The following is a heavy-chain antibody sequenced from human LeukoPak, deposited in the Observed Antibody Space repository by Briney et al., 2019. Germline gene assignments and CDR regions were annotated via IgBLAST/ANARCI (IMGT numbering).Heavy chain of an antibody. CDR2: IYHSGST. J-gene: IGHJ4*02. D-gene: IGHD4-23*01. CDR3: ARTESRAVVTSDY. V-gene: IGHV4-38-2*02. CDR1: GYSISSGYY. Sequence: PSETLSLTCTVSGYSISSGYYWGWIRQPPGKGLEWIGSIYHSGSTYYNPSLKSRVTISVDRSKNQFSLKLSSVTAADTAVYYCARTESRAVVTSDYWGQGTLVTVSS.